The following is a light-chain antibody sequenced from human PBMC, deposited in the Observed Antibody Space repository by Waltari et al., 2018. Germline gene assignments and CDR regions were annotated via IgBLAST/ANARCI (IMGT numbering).Light chain of an antibody. V-gene: IGLV3-1*01. CDR2: QDD. Sequence: SYELTQPPSVSVSPGQTATMSCSGEKLGDQYVSWYQQKPGQSPVLLIYQDDKRPSGIPERFSGSNSGNTATLTISGTQTLDEADYYCQAWDNCVIFGGGTKLTVL. CDR3: QAWDNCVI. J-gene: IGLJ2*01. CDR1: KLGDQY.